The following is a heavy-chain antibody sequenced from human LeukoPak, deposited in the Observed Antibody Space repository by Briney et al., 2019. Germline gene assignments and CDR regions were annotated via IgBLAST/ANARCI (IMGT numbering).Heavy chain of an antibody. V-gene: IGHV1-2*02. CDR2: INPNSGGT. D-gene: IGHD6-19*01. CDR3: ARGRSIAVAGRNIAPLDNDY. CDR1: GYTFTGYY. J-gene: IGHJ4*02. Sequence: ASVKVSCKASGYTFTGYYMHWVRQAPGQGLEWMGWINPNSGGTNYAQKFQGRVTMTRDTSISTAYMELSRLRSDDTAVYYCARGRSIAVAGRNIAPLDNDYWGQGTLVTVS.